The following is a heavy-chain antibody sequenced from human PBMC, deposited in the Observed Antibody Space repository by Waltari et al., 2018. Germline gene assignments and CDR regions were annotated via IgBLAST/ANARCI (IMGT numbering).Heavy chain of an antibody. V-gene: IGHV3-66*01. J-gene: IGHJ4*02. CDR3: ARDRPLDY. CDR2: FYTGGST. CDR1: GFAGSNNS. Sequence: VPVVESGGGLVQPGGSLRLSCAASGFAGSNNSMSWVRQAPGKGLEWVSIFYTGGSTYYADSVQGRFTISRDISKNMLLLQMNSLRAEDTAIYYCARDRPLDYWGQGTLVTVSS.